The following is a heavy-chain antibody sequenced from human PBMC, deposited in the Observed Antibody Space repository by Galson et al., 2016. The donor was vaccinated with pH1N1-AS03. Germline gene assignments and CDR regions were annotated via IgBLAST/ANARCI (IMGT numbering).Heavy chain of an antibody. CDR1: GFAFSSYW. D-gene: IGHD6-13*01. J-gene: IGHJ4*02. V-gene: IGHV3-7*01. CDR2: IEQDGSEK. CDR3: AREIGGAGSY. Sequence: SLRLSCAATGFAFSSYWISWVRQALGKGLEWVANIEQDGSEKYYVDSVKGRFTISRDNAKNSVYLQMNSLRAEDTAVYYCAREIGGAGSYWGQGTPVTVSS.